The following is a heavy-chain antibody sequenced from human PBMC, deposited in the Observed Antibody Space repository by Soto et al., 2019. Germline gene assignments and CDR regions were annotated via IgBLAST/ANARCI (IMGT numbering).Heavy chain of an antibody. CDR3: ARDPATTIFGVVPGHWFDP. V-gene: IGHV1-46*01. CDR2: INPSGGST. D-gene: IGHD3-3*01. Sequence: ASVKVSCKASGGTFSSYTISWVRQAPGQGLEWMGIINPSGGSTSYAQKFQGRVTMTRDTSTSTVYMELSSLRSEDTAVYYCARDPATTIFGVVPGHWFDPWGQGTLVTVSS. CDR1: GGTFSSYT. J-gene: IGHJ5*02.